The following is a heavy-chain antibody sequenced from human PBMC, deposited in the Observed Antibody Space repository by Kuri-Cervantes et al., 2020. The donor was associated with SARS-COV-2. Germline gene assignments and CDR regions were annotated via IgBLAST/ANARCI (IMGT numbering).Heavy chain of an antibody. CDR1: GYTFTSYG. J-gene: IGHJ6*02. Sequence: ASVKVSCKASGYTFTSYGISWVRQAPGQGLEWMGGIIPIFGTANYAQKLQGRVTMTTDTSTSTAYMELRSLRSDDTAVYYCARDTPGYSYGYVNYYYYGMDVWGQGTTVTGYS. D-gene: IGHD5-18*01. CDR3: ARDTPGYSYGYVNYYYYGMDV. CDR2: IIPIFGTA. V-gene: IGHV1-18*04.